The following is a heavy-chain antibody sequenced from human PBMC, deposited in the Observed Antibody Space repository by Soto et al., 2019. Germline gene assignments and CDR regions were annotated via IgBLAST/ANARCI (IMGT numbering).Heavy chain of an antibody. CDR3: ARDLDCSGGSCYSFDY. D-gene: IGHD2-15*01. Sequence: QVQLQESGPGLVKPSGTLSLTCAVSGGSISSSNWWSWVRQPPGKGLEWIGEIYHSGSTNYNPSLKSRVTISXXKXKXXFSLKLSSVTAAATAVYYCARDLDCSGGSCYSFDYWGQGTLVTVSS. V-gene: IGHV4-4*02. CDR1: GGSISSSNW. CDR2: IYHSGST. J-gene: IGHJ4*02.